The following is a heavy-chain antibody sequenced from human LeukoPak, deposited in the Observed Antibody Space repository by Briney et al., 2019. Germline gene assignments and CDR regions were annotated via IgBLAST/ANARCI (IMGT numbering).Heavy chain of an antibody. Sequence: SETLSLTCAVYGGSFSGYYWSWVRQPPGKGLEWIGEINHSGSTNYNPSLKSRVTISVDTSKNQFSLKLSSVTAADTAVYYCARSSSWYEAYYYYMDVWGKGTTVTVSS. CDR2: INHSGST. CDR1: GGSFSGYY. J-gene: IGHJ6*03. CDR3: ARSSSWYEAYYYYMDV. V-gene: IGHV4-34*01. D-gene: IGHD6-13*01.